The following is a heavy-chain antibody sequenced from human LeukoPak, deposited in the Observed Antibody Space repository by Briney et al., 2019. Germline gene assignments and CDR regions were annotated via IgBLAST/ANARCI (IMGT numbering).Heavy chain of an antibody. V-gene: IGHV6-1*01. Sequence: SQTLSLTCAISGDSVSSNSAAWNWIRQSPSRGLEWLGRTYYRSKWYKDYAVSVKSRITINPDTSKNQFSLQLNSVTPEDTAVYYRARDMVVVLPASVLNYYYYGMDVWGQGTTVTVSS. D-gene: IGHD2-2*01. CDR1: GDSVSSNSAA. CDR2: TYYRSKWYK. CDR3: ARDMVVVLPASVLNYYYYGMDV. J-gene: IGHJ6*02.